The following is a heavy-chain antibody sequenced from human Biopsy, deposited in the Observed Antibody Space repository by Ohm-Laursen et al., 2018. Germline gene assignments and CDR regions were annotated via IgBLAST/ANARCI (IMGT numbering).Heavy chain of an antibody. CDR2: ISHTGYP. V-gene: IGHV4-59*11. CDR1: GGSFTGHY. J-gene: IGHJ1*01. CDR3: ARGSNEYGGLYFPH. D-gene: IGHD4-23*01. Sequence: SGTLSLTCTVSGGSFTGHYWTWIRQPPGQGLEWIGHISHTGYPSYKSSLKSRVTISLDTSRKHFFLRLTSLAAADTAVYYCARGSNEYGGLYFPHWGQGTLVTVSS.